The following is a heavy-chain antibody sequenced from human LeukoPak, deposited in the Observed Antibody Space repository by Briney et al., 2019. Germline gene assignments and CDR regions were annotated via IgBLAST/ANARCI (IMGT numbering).Heavy chain of an antibody. CDR3: ARGPPDYDFWSGCFDP. D-gene: IGHD3-3*01. CDR1: GGSISSYY. Sequence: SETLSLTCTLSGGSISSYYWTWIRQPPGKGLEWIGYIYYSGSTNYNPSLKSRVTISVDTSKNQFSLKLNSVTAADTAVYYCARGPPDYDFWSGCFDPWGQGTLVTVSS. V-gene: IGHV4-59*12. J-gene: IGHJ5*02. CDR2: IYYSGST.